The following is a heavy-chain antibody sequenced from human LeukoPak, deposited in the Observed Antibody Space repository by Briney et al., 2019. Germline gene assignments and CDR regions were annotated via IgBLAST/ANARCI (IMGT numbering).Heavy chain of an antibody. J-gene: IGHJ6*02. Sequence: ASVKVSCKVSGYTLTDLSMHWVRQAPGKGLEWMGGFGPEDGETIYAQKFQGRVTMTEDTSTGTAYMELSSLRFEDTAVYYCATDSHYYYGMDVWGQGTTVTVSS. CDR3: ATDSHYYYGMDV. CDR1: GYTLTDLS. V-gene: IGHV1-24*01. CDR2: FGPEDGET.